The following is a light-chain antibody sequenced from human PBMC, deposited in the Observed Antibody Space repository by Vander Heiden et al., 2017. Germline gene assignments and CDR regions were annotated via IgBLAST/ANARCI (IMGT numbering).Light chain of an antibody. Sequence: QSVLHPPPSASWPPGQRVTISCSGSSPNIGNNYVSWYQHHPGTAPKLLIYSDNKRRSGVPDRFSGAKYGTSAALAISGLRAEDEDDYYCAAWDASRSGTVFGGGTKLTVL. J-gene: IGLJ3*02. CDR3: AAWDASRSGTV. CDR2: SDN. CDR1: SPNIGNNY. V-gene: IGLV1-47*02.